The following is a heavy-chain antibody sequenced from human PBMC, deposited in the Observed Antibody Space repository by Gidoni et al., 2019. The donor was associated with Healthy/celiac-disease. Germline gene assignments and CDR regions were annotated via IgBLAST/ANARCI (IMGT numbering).Heavy chain of an antibody. Sequence: QVQLVESGGGVVQPGRSLRLSCAASGFTFSSYAMHWVRQAPGKGLEWVAVISYDGSNKYYADSVKGRFPISRDNSKNTLYLQMNSLRAEDTAVYYCARAKGAKGSGWYEFHYWGQGTLVTVSS. D-gene: IGHD6-19*01. V-gene: IGHV3-30-3*01. CDR3: ARAKGAKGSGWYEFHY. CDR2: ISYDGSNK. J-gene: IGHJ4*02. CDR1: GFTFSSYA.